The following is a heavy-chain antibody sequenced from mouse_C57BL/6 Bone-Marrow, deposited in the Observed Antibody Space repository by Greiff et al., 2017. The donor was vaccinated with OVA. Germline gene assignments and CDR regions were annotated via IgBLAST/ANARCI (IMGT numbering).Heavy chain of an antibody. CDR2: IRNKANGYTT. CDR1: GFTFTAYY. D-gene: IGHD3-1*01. CDR3: ARYTGGGFAY. J-gene: IGHJ3*01. V-gene: IGHV7-3*01. Sequence: EVKLEESGGGLVQPGGSLSLSCAASGFTFTAYYMSWVRQPPGKALEWLGFIRNKANGYTTEYSASVKGRFTISRDNSQSILYLQMNALRAEDSATYYCARYTGGGFAYWGQGTLVTVSA.